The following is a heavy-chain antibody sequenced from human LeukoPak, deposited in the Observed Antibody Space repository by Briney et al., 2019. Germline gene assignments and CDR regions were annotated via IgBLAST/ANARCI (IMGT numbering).Heavy chain of an antibody. D-gene: IGHD3-10*02. Sequence: GGSLRLSCAASGFIFSSYGMHWVRQAPGKGLEWVSRIHWNGGRTGYADSVKGRFTISRDNAKNSLYLQMNSLRAEDTAVYYCAELGITMIGGVWGKGTTVTISS. CDR1: GFIFSSYG. J-gene: IGHJ6*04. CDR3: AELGITMIGGV. V-gene: IGHV3-20*04. CDR2: IHWNGGRT.